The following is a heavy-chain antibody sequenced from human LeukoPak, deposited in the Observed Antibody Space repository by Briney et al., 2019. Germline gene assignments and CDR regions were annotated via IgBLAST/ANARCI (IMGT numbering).Heavy chain of an antibody. Sequence: SETLSLTCTVSGGSISSSSYYWGWIRQPPGKGLEWIGEINHSGSTNYNPSLKSRVTISVDTSKNQFSLKLSSVTAADTAVYYCARAIVGATTRFDYWGQGTLVTVSS. D-gene: IGHD1-26*01. CDR2: INHSGST. V-gene: IGHV4-39*07. J-gene: IGHJ4*02. CDR3: ARAIVGATTRFDY. CDR1: GGSISSSSYY.